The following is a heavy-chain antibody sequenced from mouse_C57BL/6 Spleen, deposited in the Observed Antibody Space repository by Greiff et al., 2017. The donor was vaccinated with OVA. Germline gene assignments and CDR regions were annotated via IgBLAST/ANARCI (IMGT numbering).Heavy chain of an antibody. CDR2: IDPSDSYT. CDR3: ARSEHEDYAMDY. V-gene: IGHV1-50*01. J-gene: IGHJ4*01. CDR1: GYTFTSYW. Sequence: QVQLQQSGAELVKPGASVKLSCKASGYTFTSYWMQWVKQRPGQGLEWIGEIDPSDSYTNYNQKFKGKATLTVDTSSSTAYMQLSSLTSEDSAVYYCARSEHEDYAMDYWGQGTSVTVSS.